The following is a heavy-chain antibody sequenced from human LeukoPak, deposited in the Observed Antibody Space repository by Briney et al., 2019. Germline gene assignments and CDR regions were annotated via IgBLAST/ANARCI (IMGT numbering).Heavy chain of an antibody. CDR2: IIPIFGTA. Sequence: SVKVSCKASGGTFSSYAISWVRQAPGQGLEWMGGIIPIFGTANYAKKFQGRVTITADESTSTAYMELSSLRSEDTAVYYCARGMRLGYCSGGSCYSGLIDYYGMDVWGQGTTVTVSS. D-gene: IGHD2-15*01. J-gene: IGHJ6*02. CDR1: GGTFSSYA. V-gene: IGHV1-69*01. CDR3: ARGMRLGYCSGGSCYSGLIDYYGMDV.